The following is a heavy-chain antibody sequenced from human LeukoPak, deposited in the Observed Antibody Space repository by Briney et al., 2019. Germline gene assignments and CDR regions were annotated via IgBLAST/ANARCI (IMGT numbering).Heavy chain of an antibody. Sequence: GGSLRLSCAASGFTFTTYAMNWVRQAPGKGLEWVSVISGSGSSTYYADSVKGRFTISRDNSKNTLYLEVNSLRAEDTAVYYCATAFYFDSSGPYWYFDLWGRGTLVTVSS. V-gene: IGHV3-23*01. CDR3: ATAFYFDSSGPYWYFDL. CDR1: GFTFTTYA. D-gene: IGHD3-22*01. J-gene: IGHJ2*01. CDR2: ISGSGSST.